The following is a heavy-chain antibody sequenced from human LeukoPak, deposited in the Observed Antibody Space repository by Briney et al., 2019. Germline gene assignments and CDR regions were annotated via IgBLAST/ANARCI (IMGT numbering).Heavy chain of an antibody. CDR3: AKENAGRTTGFDY. D-gene: IGHD1-1*01. CDR1: GFTFSDHY. CDR2: ISNSGIII. V-gene: IGHV3-11*01. Sequence: GGSLRLSCAASGFTFSDHYMTWIRQTPGKGLEWVSYISNSGIIIYYADSVKGRFTISRDNAKNSLYLQMNSLRDDDTAIYYCAKENAGRTTGFDYWGQGTLVTVSS. J-gene: IGHJ4*02.